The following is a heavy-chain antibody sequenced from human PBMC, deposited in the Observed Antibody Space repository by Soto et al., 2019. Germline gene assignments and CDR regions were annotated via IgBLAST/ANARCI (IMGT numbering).Heavy chain of an antibody. Sequence: SETLSLTCTVSGGSISSYYWTWIRQPPGKGLEWIGYIYSNGRTNYNPSLKSRVTISVDTSKNQFSLKLRSVTAADTAVYYCTSGVNWNDVSDYWGQGLLVTVSS. D-gene: IGHD1-1*01. V-gene: IGHV4-59*01. CDR1: GGSISSYY. CDR2: IYSNGRT. J-gene: IGHJ4*02. CDR3: TSGVNWNDVSDY.